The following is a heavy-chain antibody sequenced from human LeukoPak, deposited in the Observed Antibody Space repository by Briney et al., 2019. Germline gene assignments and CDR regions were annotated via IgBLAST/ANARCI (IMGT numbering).Heavy chain of an antibody. CDR1: GFTFSSYD. V-gene: IGHV3-13*01. Sequence: PGGSLRLSCAASGFTFSSYDMHWVRQATGKGLEWVSAIGTAGDTYYPGSVKGRFTISRENAKNSLYLQMNSLRAGDTAVYYCAGGGTVTSSSWSGGAFDIWGQGTMVTVSS. D-gene: IGHD6-13*01. CDR3: AGGGTVTSSSWSGGAFDI. J-gene: IGHJ3*02. CDR2: IGTAGDT.